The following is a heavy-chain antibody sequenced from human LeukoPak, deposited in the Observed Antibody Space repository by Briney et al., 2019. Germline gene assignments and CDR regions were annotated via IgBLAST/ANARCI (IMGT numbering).Heavy chain of an antibody. CDR3: AREARGYSYGARYDIDY. V-gene: IGHV3-48*01. CDR1: GFTFSDYT. D-gene: IGHD5-18*01. CDR2: ISSTGSAR. J-gene: IGHJ4*02. Sequence: PGGSLRLSCAGSGFTFSDYTMNWVRQAPGKGLEWVSYISSTGSARDYADSVKGRFTISRDNAKKSLSLLMNSLRAEDTAVYFCAREARGYSYGARYDIDYWGQGTLVTVSS.